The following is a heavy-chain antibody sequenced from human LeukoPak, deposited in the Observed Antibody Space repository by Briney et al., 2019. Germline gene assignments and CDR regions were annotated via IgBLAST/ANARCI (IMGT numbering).Heavy chain of an antibody. CDR2: ISGSGGST. V-gene: IGHV3-23*01. CDR3: ARDCGTTTCSYFDY. J-gene: IGHJ4*02. Sequence: GGSLRLSCAASGFTLSSYAMSWVRQAPGKGLEWVSAISGSGGSTYYADSVKGRFTIPRDNSKNTLYLQMNSLRAEDTAVYYCARDCGTTTCSYFDYWGQGTLVTVSS. D-gene: IGHD2-2*01. CDR1: GFTLSSYA.